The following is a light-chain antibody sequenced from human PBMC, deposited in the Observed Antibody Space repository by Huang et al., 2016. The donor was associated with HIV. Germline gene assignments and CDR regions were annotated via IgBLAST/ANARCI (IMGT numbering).Light chain of an antibody. CDR3: QQYNTYLYT. Sequence: DIQMTQSPSTLSESVGDSVTITCRASQNINTWLALYQQKPGKAPDLLIYRASSLQVGVPSRFTGSGSGTEFTLTITSLQPDDLGTYYCQQYNTYLYTFGQGTKLEI. V-gene: IGKV1-5*03. J-gene: IGKJ2*01. CDR1: QNINTW. CDR2: RAS.